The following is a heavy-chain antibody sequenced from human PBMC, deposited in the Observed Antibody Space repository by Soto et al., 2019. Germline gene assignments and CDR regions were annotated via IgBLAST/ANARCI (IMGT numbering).Heavy chain of an antibody. CDR2: IIPIFGTP. D-gene: IGHD3-16*01. J-gene: IGHJ6*02. CDR3: AFTLSANYYYGMDV. V-gene: IGHV1-69*12. Sequence: QVQLVQSGAEVKKPGSSVKVSCKASGGTFSSYAISWVRQAPGQGLEWMGGIIPIFGTPDYAQKFQGRVTITADGSTSTAYMELSSLRSEDTAVYYCAFTLSANYYYGMDVGGQGTTVTVSS. CDR1: GGTFSSYA.